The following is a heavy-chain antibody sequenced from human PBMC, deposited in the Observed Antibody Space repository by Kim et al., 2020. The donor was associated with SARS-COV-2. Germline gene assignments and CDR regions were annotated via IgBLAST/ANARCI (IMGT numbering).Heavy chain of an antibody. J-gene: IGHJ5*02. D-gene: IGHD3-3*01. CDR2: IYYSMST. V-gene: IGHV4-39*01. Sequence: SETLSLTCTVSGGSISSSSYYWGWIRQPPGKGLEWIGSIYYSMSTYYNPSLKSRVTISVDTSKNQFSLKLSSVTAADTAVYYCARHSLRLLEWANWFDPWGQGTLVTVSS. CDR3: ARHSLRLLEWANWFDP. CDR1: GGSISSSSYY.